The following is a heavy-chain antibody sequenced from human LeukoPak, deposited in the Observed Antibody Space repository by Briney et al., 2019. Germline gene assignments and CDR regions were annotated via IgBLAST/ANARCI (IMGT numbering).Heavy chain of an antibody. V-gene: IGHV4-38-2*02. CDR3: AKSNGYGLVDI. CDR1: GYSISSGYY. Sequence: PSETLSLTCTVSGYSISSGYYWGWIRQPPGKGLEWIGNIFYSGSTYYSPSLGSRVTISLDTSRNQFSLKLNSVTAADTAVYYCAKSNGYGLVDIWGQGTMVTVSS. D-gene: IGHD3-10*01. CDR2: IFYSGST. J-gene: IGHJ3*02.